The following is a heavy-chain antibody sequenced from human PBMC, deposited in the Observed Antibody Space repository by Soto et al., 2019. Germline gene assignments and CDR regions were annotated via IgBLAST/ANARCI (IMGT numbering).Heavy chain of an antibody. Sequence: GGSLRLSCEASGFTSSDFWMSWVRQAPGKGLEWVANIKGAGSEKRYVDSVRGRFTISRDNAKNSVYLQMNSLRADDTALYYCGRDEVRNGVGVWGQGIKVTVSS. CDR2: IKGAGSEK. J-gene: IGHJ6*02. V-gene: IGHV3-7*01. CDR3: GRDEVRNGVGV. CDR1: GFTSSDFW.